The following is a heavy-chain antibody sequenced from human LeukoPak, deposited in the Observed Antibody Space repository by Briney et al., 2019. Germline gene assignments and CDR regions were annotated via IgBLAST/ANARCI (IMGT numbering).Heavy chain of an antibody. Sequence: ASVKVSCKASGYTFNTYYMHWVRQAPGQGLEWMGIVNPSGGGTNYAQKFQGRVTITADESTSTAYMELSSLRSEDTAVYYCARPSTPGWLRPEFDYWGQGTLVTVSS. J-gene: IGHJ4*02. D-gene: IGHD5-12*01. CDR3: ARPSTPGWLRPEFDY. CDR1: GYTFNTYY. CDR2: VNPSGGGT. V-gene: IGHV1-46*02.